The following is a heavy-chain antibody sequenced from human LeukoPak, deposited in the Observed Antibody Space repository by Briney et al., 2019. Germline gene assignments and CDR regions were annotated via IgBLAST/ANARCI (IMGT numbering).Heavy chain of an antibody. Sequence: GGSLRLSCAASGFTFSSYWMSWFRQAPGKGLEWVANIKQDGSEKYYVDSVKGRFTISRDNAKNSLYLQMNSLRAEDTAVYYCASTVREMATPKTPVDYWGQGTLVTVSS. J-gene: IGHJ4*02. CDR3: ASTVREMATPKTPVDY. V-gene: IGHV3-7*01. CDR2: IKQDGSEK. D-gene: IGHD5-24*01. CDR1: GFTFSSYW.